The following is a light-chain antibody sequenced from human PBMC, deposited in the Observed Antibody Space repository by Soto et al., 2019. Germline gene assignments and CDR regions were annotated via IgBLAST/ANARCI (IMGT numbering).Light chain of an antibody. CDR2: DVS. J-gene: IGLJ2*01. CDR3: CSYAGSYTVV. Sequence: QSALTQPRSVSGSPGQSVTISCTGTSTDVGGYNYVSWYQQHPGKAPKLMIYDVSKRPSGVPDRFSGSKSGNTASLTISGRQAEDEADYCCCSYAGSYTVVFGGGTKLTVI. CDR1: STDVGGYNY. V-gene: IGLV2-11*01.